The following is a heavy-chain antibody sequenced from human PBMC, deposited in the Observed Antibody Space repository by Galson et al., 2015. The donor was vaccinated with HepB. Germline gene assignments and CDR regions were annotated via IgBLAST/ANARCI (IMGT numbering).Heavy chain of an antibody. J-gene: IGHJ4*02. D-gene: IGHD3-9*01. Sequence: SLRLSCAASGFTFSNYSMNWVRQAPGKGLEWVSYISSSSSGRYYADSVKGRFTISRDNAKNSLYLQMDSLGDEDTAVYYCARETGFYPDYWGQGTLVTVSS. CDR2: ISSSSSGR. CDR3: ARETGFYPDY. V-gene: IGHV3-48*02. CDR1: GFTFSNYS.